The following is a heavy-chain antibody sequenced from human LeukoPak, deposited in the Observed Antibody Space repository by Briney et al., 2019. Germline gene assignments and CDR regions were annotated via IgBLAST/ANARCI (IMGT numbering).Heavy chain of an antibody. D-gene: IGHD6-13*01. CDR1: GCSISSSSYY. CDR2: VYYSGST. Sequence: SETLSLTCTVSGCSISSSSYYWVWIRQPPGKGLEWIGSVYYSGSTYYNPSLKSRVTISVDTSKNQFSLKLSSVTAADTAVYYCASNIAAAIGTFDYWGQGTLVTVSS. J-gene: IGHJ4*02. V-gene: IGHV4-39*01. CDR3: ASNIAAAIGTFDY.